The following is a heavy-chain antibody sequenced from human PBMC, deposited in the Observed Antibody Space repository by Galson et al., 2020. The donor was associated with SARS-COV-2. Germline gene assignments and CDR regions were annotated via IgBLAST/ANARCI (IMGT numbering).Heavy chain of an antibody. V-gene: IGHV4-38-2*02. CDR3: ARQVVAKTYYFDY. CDR1: GYSINNGYY. D-gene: IGHD2-15*01. Sequence: ASETLSLTCSVSGYSINNGYYWMWIRQSPERGLEWIANIHRSGSTYYNPSLKSRSTISVDTSKNQFSLRLNSITAADTAVYYCARQVVAKTYYFDYWGRGILVTVSS. J-gene: IGHJ4*02. CDR2: IHRSGST.